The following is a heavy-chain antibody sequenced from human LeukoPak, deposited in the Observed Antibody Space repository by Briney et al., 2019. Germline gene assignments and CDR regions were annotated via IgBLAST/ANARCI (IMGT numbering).Heavy chain of an antibody. D-gene: IGHD5-18*01. CDR2: IIPIFGTA. CDR3: ARETMDTAMALPIDY. J-gene: IGHJ4*02. CDR1: GGTFSSYA. V-gene: IGHV1-69*05. Sequence: SVKVSCKASGGTFSSYAISWVRQAPGQGLEWMGRIIPIFGTANYAQKFQGRVTITTDESTSTAYVELSSLRSEDTAAYYCARETMDTAMALPIDYWGQGTLVTVSS.